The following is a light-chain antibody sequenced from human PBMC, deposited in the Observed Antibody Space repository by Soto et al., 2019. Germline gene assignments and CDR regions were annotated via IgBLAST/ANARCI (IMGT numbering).Light chain of an antibody. CDR1: QSVSSSF. J-gene: IGKJ1*01. CDR3: QQYGTSPWT. CDR2: VAS. Sequence: EIVLTQSPGTLSLSPGERATLSCRASQSVSSSFLAWYQQTPGQAPRLLIYVASSRATGIPDRFSGSGSGPHFTLTISGREPEHFAVYYCQQYGTSPWTFGQGTKVEIK. V-gene: IGKV3-20*01.